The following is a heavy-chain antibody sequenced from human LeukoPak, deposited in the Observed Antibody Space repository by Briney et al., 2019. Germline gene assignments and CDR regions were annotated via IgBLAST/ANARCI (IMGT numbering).Heavy chain of an antibody. J-gene: IGHJ4*02. D-gene: IGHD3-16*01. CDR1: GFTVSGNY. Sequence: PGGSLRLSCAASGFTVSGNYMSWVRQAPGKGREWVSVIYISDNTYYIDSVKGRFTISSDNSKNTLYLQMNSLRAEDTAVYYCAGRRVLDASFDYWGQGTLVTVSS. CDR3: AGRRVLDASFDY. CDR2: IYISDNT. V-gene: IGHV3-66*02.